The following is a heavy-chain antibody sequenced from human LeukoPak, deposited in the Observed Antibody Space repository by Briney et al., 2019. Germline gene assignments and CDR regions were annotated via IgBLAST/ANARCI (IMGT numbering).Heavy chain of an antibody. CDR2: IYYSGIT. CDR1: GGSISSSSYY. J-gene: IGHJ4*02. Sequence: SETLSLTCAVSGGSISSSSYYWGWIRQPPGKGLEWIGSIYYSGITYYNPSLKSRVTISVDTSKNQFSLKLSSVTAADTAVYYCARDKSTFDYWGQGTLVTVSS. V-gene: IGHV4-39*01. CDR3: ARDKSTFDY.